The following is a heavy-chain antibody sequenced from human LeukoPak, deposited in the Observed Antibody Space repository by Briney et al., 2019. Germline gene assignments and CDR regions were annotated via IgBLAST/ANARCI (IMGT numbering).Heavy chain of an antibody. J-gene: IGHJ4*02. CDR1: GGSISSRNW. CDR2: IYQSGRT. Sequence: SGTLSLTCAVSGGSISSRNWWSWVRQPPGKGLEWIGEIYQSGRTNYKPSLKSRVTMSIDQSRNQFSLNLNSVSAADTAVYYCARGIADPYSFDSWGQGTLVTVSS. V-gene: IGHV4-4*02. CDR3: ARGIADPYSFDS. D-gene: IGHD6-13*01.